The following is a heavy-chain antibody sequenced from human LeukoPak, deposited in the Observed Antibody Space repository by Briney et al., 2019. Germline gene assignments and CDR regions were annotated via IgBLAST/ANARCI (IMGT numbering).Heavy chain of an antibody. CDR1: GFTFSPYW. CDR2: IIDDGSST. Sequence: GGSLRLSCAASGFTFSPYWMQWVRQAPGKGLVWVSRIIDDGSSTSYADSVRGRFTISRDNAKNTLYLQMSSLRADDTAVYYCARISSWSADYWGQGTLVTVSS. J-gene: IGHJ4*02. V-gene: IGHV3-74*01. CDR3: ARISSWSADY. D-gene: IGHD6-13*01.